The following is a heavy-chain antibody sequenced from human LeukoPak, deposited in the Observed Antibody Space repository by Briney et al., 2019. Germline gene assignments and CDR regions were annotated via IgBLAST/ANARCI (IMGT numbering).Heavy chain of an antibody. CDR3: ARGGHRRYYYTSGSAFDP. CDR1: GYTFTGYH. CDR2: INPNSGGT. V-gene: IGHV1-2*02. Sequence: ASVKVSCKASGYTFTGYHMHWVRQAPGQGLEWMGWINPNSGGTDYAQKFQGRVTMTRDTAISTAYMELKSLRSDDTAVYYCARGGHRRYYYTSGSAFDPWGQGTLVTVSS. D-gene: IGHD3-10*01. J-gene: IGHJ5*02.